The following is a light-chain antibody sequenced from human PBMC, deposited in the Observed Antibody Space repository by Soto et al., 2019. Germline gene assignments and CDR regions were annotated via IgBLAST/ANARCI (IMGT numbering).Light chain of an antibody. V-gene: IGLV2-14*01. CDR2: EVN. CDR1: SGDVGVYNF. CDR3: QSYDSGLSGPYV. J-gene: IGLJ1*01. Sequence: QSVLTQPASVSGSPGQSITISCTGTSGDVGVYNFVSWYQQHPGKAPKLIIYEVNNRPSGVSSRFSGSKSANTASLTISGLQTEDEADYYCQSYDSGLSGPYVFGTGTKVTVL.